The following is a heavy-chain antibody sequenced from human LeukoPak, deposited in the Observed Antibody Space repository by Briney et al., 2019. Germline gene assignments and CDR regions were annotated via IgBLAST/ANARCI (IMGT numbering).Heavy chain of an antibody. J-gene: IGHJ6*04. Sequence: QSGGSLRLSCAASGFTFSSYSMNWVRQAPGKGLEWVSAISGSGGSTYYADSVKGRFTISRDNSKNTLYLQMNSLRAEDTAVYYCAKRNCSSTSCSPYYYYYGMDVWGKGTTVTVSS. CDR3: AKRNCSSTSCSPYYYYYGMDV. CDR2: ISGSGGST. V-gene: IGHV3-23*01. D-gene: IGHD2-2*01. CDR1: GFTFSSYS.